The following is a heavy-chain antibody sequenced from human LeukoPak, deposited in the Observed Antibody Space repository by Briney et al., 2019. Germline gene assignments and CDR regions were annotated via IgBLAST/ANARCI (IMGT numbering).Heavy chain of an antibody. J-gene: IGHJ5*02. CDR2: IYYSGST. CDR1: GGSISSSSYY. CDR3: ARDQSSRWLGGWFDP. V-gene: IGHV4-39*07. Sequence: PSETLSLTCTVSGGSISSSSYYWGWIRQPPGKGLEWIGSIYYSGSTYYNPSLKSRVTISVDTSKNQFSLKLSSVTAADTAVYYCARDQSSRWLGGWFDPWGQGTLVTVSS. D-gene: IGHD6-13*01.